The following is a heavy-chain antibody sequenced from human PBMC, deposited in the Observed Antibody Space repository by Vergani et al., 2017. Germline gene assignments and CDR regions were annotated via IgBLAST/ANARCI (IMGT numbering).Heavy chain of an antibody. CDR2: IISSSSYI. CDR3: ARRSVVRGVIITYGMDV. Sequence: EVQLVESGGGLVKPGGSLRLSCAASGFTFSSYSMNWVRQAPGKGLEWVSSIISSSSYIYYADSVKGRFTISRDNAKNSLYLQMNSLRAEETAVYYCARRSVVRGVIITYGMDVWGQGTTVTVSS. D-gene: IGHD3-10*01. CDR1: GFTFSSYS. J-gene: IGHJ6*02. V-gene: IGHV3-21*01.